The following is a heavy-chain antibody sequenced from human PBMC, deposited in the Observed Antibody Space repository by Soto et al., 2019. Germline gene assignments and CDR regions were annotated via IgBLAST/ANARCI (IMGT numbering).Heavy chain of an antibody. V-gene: IGHV3-30-3*01. CDR3: ARRHGVTTAFDDALDI. D-gene: IGHD4-17*01. CDR2: ISHDGGSK. Sequence: QVQLVESGGGVVQPGASLRLSCAASGFTFSNIAMHWVRQAPGKGLEWLAVISHDGGSKTYADFVKGRFTISRDNSRNTLYLQMNSLRSEDTAVYHCARRHGVTTAFDDALDIWGQGTMVTVSS. CDR1: GFTFSNIA. J-gene: IGHJ3*02.